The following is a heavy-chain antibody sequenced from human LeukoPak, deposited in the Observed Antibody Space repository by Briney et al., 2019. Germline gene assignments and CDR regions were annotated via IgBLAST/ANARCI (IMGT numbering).Heavy chain of an antibody. V-gene: IGHV4-61*08. Sequence: SETLSLTCTVYGGSINSGGYYWSWIRQHPGKGLEWIGNIYDRGSTKYNPSLKSRVTISVDTSKNQFSLRLSSVTAADTAVYYCARGRTFDNWGQGTLVTVSS. J-gene: IGHJ4*02. CDR1: GGSINSGGYY. CDR3: ARGRTFDN. CDR2: IYDRGST.